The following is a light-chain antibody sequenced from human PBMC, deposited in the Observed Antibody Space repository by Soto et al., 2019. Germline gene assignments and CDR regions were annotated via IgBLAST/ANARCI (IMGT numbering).Light chain of an antibody. CDR2: GAS. Sequence: EIVMTQSPATLSVSPGERATLSCRASQSVSSNLAWYQQKPGQAPRLLIYGASTRATGISARFSGSGSGTEFTLIISSLQSEDFAVYYCQQYNNLPLTFGGGTKVEIK. V-gene: IGKV3-15*01. J-gene: IGKJ4*01. CDR1: QSVSSN. CDR3: QQYNNLPLT.